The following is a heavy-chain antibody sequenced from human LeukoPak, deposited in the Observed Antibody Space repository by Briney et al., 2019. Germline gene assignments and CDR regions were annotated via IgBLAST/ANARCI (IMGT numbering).Heavy chain of an antibody. CDR2: INPNSGGT. Sequence: ASVKVSCKASGYTFTSYDINWVRQAPGQGLEWMGWINPNSGGTNYAQKFQGRVTMTRDTSISTAYMELSRLRSDDTAVYYCAIPRKGPYYFDYWGQGTLVTVSS. CDR1: GYTFTSYD. V-gene: IGHV1-2*02. CDR3: AIPRKGPYYFDY. J-gene: IGHJ4*02.